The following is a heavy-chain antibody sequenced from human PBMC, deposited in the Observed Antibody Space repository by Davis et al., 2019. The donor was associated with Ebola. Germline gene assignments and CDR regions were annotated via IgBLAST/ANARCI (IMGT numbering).Heavy chain of an antibody. Sequence: GESLKISCAASGFTVSSNYMSWVRQAPGKGLEWVTAISNDGTNKYYADSVKGRFTISRDNSKNTLYLQMNSLRAEDTAVYYCAKDGDYRPFDYWGQGTLVTVSS. J-gene: IGHJ4*02. D-gene: IGHD4-17*01. CDR3: AKDGDYRPFDY. V-gene: IGHV3-30*18. CDR1: GFTVSSNY. CDR2: ISNDGTNK.